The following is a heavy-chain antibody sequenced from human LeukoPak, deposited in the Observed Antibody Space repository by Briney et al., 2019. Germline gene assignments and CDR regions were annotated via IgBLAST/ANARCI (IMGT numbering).Heavy chain of an antibody. CDR1: GGTFSSYA. CDR3: ARDRDIVVVPAAIRGRIWFDP. Sequence: ASVKVSCKASGGTFSSYAISWVRQAPGQGLEWMGRIIPILGIANYAQKFQGRVTITADESTSTAYMELSSLRSEDTAVYYCARDRDIVVVPAAIRGRIWFDPWGQGTLVTVSS. CDR2: IIPILGIA. J-gene: IGHJ5*02. D-gene: IGHD2-2*02. V-gene: IGHV1-69*04.